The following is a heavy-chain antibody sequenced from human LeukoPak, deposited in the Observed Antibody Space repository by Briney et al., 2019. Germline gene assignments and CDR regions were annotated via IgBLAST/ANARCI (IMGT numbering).Heavy chain of an antibody. J-gene: IGHJ5*02. CDR2: IDEDGKTI. CDR1: GFTFNSYW. CDR3: VSDLCGGDDQ. Sequence: GGSLRLSCAASGFTFNSYWMHRVRQAPGKGLVWVSRIDEDGKTIDYADSVKGRFTISRDNAKDTLYLQMSSLRDEDTAAYYCVSDLCGGDDQWGRGTLVTVSS. V-gene: IGHV3-74*01. D-gene: IGHD3-3*01.